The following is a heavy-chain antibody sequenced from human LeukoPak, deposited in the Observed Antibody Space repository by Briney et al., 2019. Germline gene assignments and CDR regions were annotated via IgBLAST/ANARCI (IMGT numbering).Heavy chain of an antibody. J-gene: IGHJ5*02. CDR2: IYYSGTT. D-gene: IGHD5-24*01. CDR3: AREGDGHNRGWFDP. V-gene: IGHV4-59*11. Sequence: TSETLSLTCTVSGTSIRRHYWSWIRQPPGKGLEWIGDIYYSGTTNYISSLKSRVTISIDTSKNQFSLELRSVTATDTAMYYCAREGDGHNRGWFDPWGPGTLVTVSS. CDR1: GTSIRRHY.